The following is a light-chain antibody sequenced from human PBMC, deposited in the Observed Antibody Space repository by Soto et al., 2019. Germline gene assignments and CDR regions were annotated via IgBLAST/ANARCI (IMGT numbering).Light chain of an antibody. V-gene: IGKV3-15*01. Sequence: EIVMTQSPATLSVSPGERATLSCRASQSVSNNLAWYQQKPGQAPRLLIYDASTRATGIPARISGSGSGTEFTLTISSLQSEDFAVYYCQQHDNWPQTFGQGTKVDIK. J-gene: IGKJ1*01. CDR3: QQHDNWPQT. CDR2: DAS. CDR1: QSVSNN.